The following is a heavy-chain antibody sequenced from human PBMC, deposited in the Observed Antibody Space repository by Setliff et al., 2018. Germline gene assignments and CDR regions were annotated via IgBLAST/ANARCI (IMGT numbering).Heavy chain of an antibody. V-gene: IGHV3-48*01. J-gene: IGHJ4*02. CDR2: ISSSSSTI. CDR1: GFTFSSYS. CDR3: ARDRGSGSYFLRYFDY. D-gene: IGHD1-26*01. Sequence: PGGSLRLSCAASGFTFSSYSMNWVRQAPGKGLEWVSHISSSSSTIYYADSVKGRFTISRDNAKNSLYLQMNSLRAEDTAVYYCARDRGSGSYFLRYFDYWGQGTLVTVSS.